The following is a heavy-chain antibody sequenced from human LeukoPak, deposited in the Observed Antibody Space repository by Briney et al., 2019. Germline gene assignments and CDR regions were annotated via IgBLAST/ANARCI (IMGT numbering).Heavy chain of an antibody. CDR1: GYTFTSYY. J-gene: IGHJ4*02. V-gene: IGHV1-46*01. D-gene: IGHD3-10*01. Sequence: GASVKVSCKASGYTFTSYYMHWVRQAPGQGLEWMGTINPSGGSTSYAQKFQGRVTMTRDTSTSTVYMELSSLRSEDTAVYYCARDRRITMVRGVMSYWGQGTLVTVSS. CDR2: INPSGGST. CDR3: ARDRRITMVRGVMSY.